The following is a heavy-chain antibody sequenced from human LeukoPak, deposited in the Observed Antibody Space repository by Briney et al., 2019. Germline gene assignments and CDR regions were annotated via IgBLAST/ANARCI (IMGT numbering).Heavy chain of an antibody. CDR3: ARRSDYYGSGSYFHWFDP. Sequence: SETLSLTCAVYGGSFSGYYWSWICQPPGKGLEWIGEINHSGSTNYNPSLKSRVTISVDTSKNQFSLKLSSVTAADTAVYYCARRSDYYGSGSYFHWFDPWGQGTLVTVSS. CDR1: GGSFSGYY. V-gene: IGHV4-34*01. CDR2: INHSGST. D-gene: IGHD3-10*01. J-gene: IGHJ5*02.